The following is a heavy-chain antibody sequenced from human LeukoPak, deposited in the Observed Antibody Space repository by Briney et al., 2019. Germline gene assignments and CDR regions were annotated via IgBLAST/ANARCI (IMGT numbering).Heavy chain of an antibody. V-gene: IGHV3-66*01. CDR1: GFTVSSNY. CDR3: ARMRLGGYFDY. J-gene: IGHJ4*02. Sequence: GGSLRLSCAASGFTVSSNYMSWDRQAPGKGLEWVSVIYSGGSTYYADSVKGRFTISRDNSKNTLYLQMNSLRAEDTAVYYCARMRLGGYFDYWGQGTLVTVSS. D-gene: IGHD2-15*01. CDR2: IYSGGST.